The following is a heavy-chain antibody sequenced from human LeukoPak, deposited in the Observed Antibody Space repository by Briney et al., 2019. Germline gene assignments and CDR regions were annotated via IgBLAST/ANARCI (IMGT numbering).Heavy chain of an antibody. Sequence: SETLSLTCTVSGGSISSYYWSWIRQPPGKGLEWIGYIYYSGSTNYNPSLKSRVTISVDTSKNQFSLKLSSVTAADTAVYYCARAGDYDFWSGPNYFDYWGQGTLVTVSS. D-gene: IGHD3-3*01. V-gene: IGHV4-59*01. J-gene: IGHJ4*02. CDR3: ARAGDYDFWSGPNYFDY. CDR2: IYYSGST. CDR1: GGSISSYY.